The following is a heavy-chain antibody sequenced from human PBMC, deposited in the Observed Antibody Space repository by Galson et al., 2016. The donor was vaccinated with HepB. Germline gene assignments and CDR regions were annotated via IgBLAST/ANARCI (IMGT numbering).Heavy chain of an antibody. CDR3: ARGSNYFDYYYYGMDV. CDR2: IWYAGSNK. J-gene: IGHJ6*02. D-gene: IGHD4-11*01. CDR1: GFTFSSYG. Sequence: SLRLSCAASGFTFSSYGMHWVRQAPGQGLEWVADIWYAGSNKYYADSVKGRFTIARDNSKNTRYLQRNSLRAEDTAGYYCARGSNYFDYYYYGMDVWGQGTPVTVSS. V-gene: IGHV3-33*01.